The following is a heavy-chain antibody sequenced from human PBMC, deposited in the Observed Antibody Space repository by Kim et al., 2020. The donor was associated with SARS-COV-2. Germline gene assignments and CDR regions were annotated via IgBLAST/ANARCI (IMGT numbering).Heavy chain of an antibody. V-gene: IGHV3-7*01. CDR3: SSRPA. Sequence: KQDGREKPYVDSVKGRFTISRDNAKNSLYLQMNSLRTEDTAVYYCSSRPAWGQGTLVTVSS. J-gene: IGHJ5*02. CDR2: KQDGREK.